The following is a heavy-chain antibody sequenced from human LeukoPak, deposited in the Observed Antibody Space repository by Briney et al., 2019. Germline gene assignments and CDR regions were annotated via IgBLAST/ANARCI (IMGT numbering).Heavy chain of an antibody. CDR3: AKLRRVPPSTTVTTEPFFDY. D-gene: IGHD4-17*01. CDR1: GFTFSSYA. Sequence: PGGSLRLSCAASGFTFSSYAMSWVRQAPGKGLEWVSAISGSGGSTYYADSVKGRFTISRDNSKNTLYLQMNSLRAEDTAVYYWAKLRRVPPSTTVTTEPFFDYWGQGTLVTVSS. V-gene: IGHV3-23*01. J-gene: IGHJ4*02. CDR2: ISGSGGST.